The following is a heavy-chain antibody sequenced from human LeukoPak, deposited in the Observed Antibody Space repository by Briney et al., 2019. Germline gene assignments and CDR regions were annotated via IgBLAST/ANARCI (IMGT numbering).Heavy chain of an antibody. CDR2: MRSKAYGGTT. J-gene: IGHJ5*02. Sequence: GRSLRLSCSTSGFTFGDYAMSWVRQAPGKGLEWVGFMRSKAYGGTTEYAASVIGRFTISRDDSKSIAYLQMNSLKTEDTAVYYCSRGGSWKGWFDPWGQGTLVTVSS. D-gene: IGHD6-6*01. CDR1: GFTFGDYA. V-gene: IGHV3-49*04. CDR3: SRGGSWKGWFDP.